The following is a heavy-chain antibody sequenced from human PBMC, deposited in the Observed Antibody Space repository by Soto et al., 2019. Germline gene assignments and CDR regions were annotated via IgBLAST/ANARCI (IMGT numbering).Heavy chain of an antibody. CDR2: MSYSGRT. CDR1: GGSISTSY. J-gene: IGHJ4*02. CDR3: ARVGATAEFDS. Sequence: SETLSLTCSVSGGSISTSYWSWIRQPPGKGLEWIGYMSYSGRTDYNFSLKSRVTISGDTSKNQFSLKLSSVTAADTAVYYCARVGATAEFDSWGLGTLVTV. V-gene: IGHV4-59*13. D-gene: IGHD1-26*01.